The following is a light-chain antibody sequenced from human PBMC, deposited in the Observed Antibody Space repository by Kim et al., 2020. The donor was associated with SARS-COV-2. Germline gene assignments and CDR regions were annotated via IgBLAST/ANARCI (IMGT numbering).Light chain of an antibody. CDR3: QQYKSDPYT. Sequence: DIQMTQYPSTLSASVGDTVSITCRASEYLATWVAWYQQKPGMAPKVLMYDASKLKSGVQSRFSGSGSGTEFTLTITSLQPDDFATYYCQQYKSDPYTFGQGTKLEI. J-gene: IGKJ2*01. CDR1: EYLATW. CDR2: DAS. V-gene: IGKV1-5*01.